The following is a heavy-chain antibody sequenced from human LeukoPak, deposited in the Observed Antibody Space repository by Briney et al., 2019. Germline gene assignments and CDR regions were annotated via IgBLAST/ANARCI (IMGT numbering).Heavy chain of an antibody. D-gene: IGHD3-22*01. CDR3: ARMTYYDSSGYAFDY. Sequence: PSETLSLTCAVSGGSFSGYYWSWIRQPPRKGLEWIGEINHSGSTIYNPSLKSRVTISVDTSKNQFSLKLSSVTAADTAVYYCARMTYYDSSGYAFDYWGQGTLVTVSS. J-gene: IGHJ4*02. CDR2: INHSGST. CDR1: GGSFSGYY. V-gene: IGHV4-34*01.